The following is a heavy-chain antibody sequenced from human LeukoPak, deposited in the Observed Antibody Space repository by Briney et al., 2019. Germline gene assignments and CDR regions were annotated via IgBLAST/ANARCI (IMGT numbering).Heavy chain of an antibody. J-gene: IGHJ5*02. D-gene: IGHD6-13*01. Sequence: GASVKVSCKASGYTFTSYGISWVRQAPGQGLEWMGWISAYNGNTNYAQKLKGRVAMTTDTSTSTAYMELRSLRSDDTAVYYCARDYSGSWYDSWFDPWGQGTLVTVSS. CDR3: ARDYSGSWYDSWFDP. V-gene: IGHV1-18*01. CDR2: ISAYNGNT. CDR1: GYTFTSYG.